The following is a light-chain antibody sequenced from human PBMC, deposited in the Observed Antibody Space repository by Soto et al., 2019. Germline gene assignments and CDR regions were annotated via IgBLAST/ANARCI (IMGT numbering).Light chain of an antibody. Sequence: IPMIQSASFLSAPLGDRVTITGRASQGISSFLAWYQQTPGKAPKLLIYAASTLQSGVPSRFRGTRSGTECTLPISRLQPEDVETYSSQQLNSYPLTFGGGTKVE. CDR3: QQLNSYPLT. CDR1: QGISSF. V-gene: IGKV1-9*01. J-gene: IGKJ4*01. CDR2: AAS.